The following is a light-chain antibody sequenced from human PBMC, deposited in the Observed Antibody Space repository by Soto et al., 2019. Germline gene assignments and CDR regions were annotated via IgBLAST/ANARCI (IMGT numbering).Light chain of an antibody. CDR2: AAS. Sequence: DIQMTQSPSFLSASALYRVTILCRAIQIISNFLHWYQKKPGKAPKLLIYAASKLESGVPSRFGGSGYGTHFTLTISRLQPEDFATYYCKQSYRXPRTCGLGTKV. V-gene: IGKV1-39*01. CDR3: KQSYRXPRT. CDR1: QIISNF. J-gene: IGKJ1*01.